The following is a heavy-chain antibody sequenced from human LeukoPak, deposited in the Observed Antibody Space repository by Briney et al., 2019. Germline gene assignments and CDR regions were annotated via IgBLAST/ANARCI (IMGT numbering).Heavy chain of an antibody. D-gene: IGHD6-13*01. CDR2: INHSGST. Sequence: SETLSLTCAVYGGSFSGYYWSWIRQPPGKGLEWIGEINHSGSTNYNPSLKSRVTISVDTSKNQFSLKLSSVTAADTAVYYCARRGGSSSWPRRPVYYYYMDVWGKGTTVTISS. CDR1: GGSFSGYY. CDR3: ARRGGSSSWPRRPVYYYYMDV. V-gene: IGHV4-34*01. J-gene: IGHJ6*03.